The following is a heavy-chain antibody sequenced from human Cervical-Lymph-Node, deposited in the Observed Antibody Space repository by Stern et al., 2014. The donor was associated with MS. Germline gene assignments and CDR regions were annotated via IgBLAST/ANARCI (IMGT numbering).Heavy chain of an antibody. D-gene: IGHD5-12*01. V-gene: IGHV1-3*01. Sequence: QVQLVQSGAEVREPGASVKVSCKTSGYTFTSFPIHWVRQAPGQSLEWLGWINPANGDTKYSQKLQGAVSITRDTSASTVYMALSSLRSEDTAVYYCARVPVARPPEDYYFDYWGQGTLVTVSS. CDR3: ARVPVARPPEDYYFDY. J-gene: IGHJ4*02. CDR1: GYTFTSFP. CDR2: INPANGDT.